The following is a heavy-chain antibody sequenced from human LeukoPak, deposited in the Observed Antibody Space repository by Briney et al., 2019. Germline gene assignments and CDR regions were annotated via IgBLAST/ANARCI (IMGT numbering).Heavy chain of an antibody. V-gene: IGHV3-48*03. Sequence: GGSLRLSCEASGLIFSAHDLNWLRQAPGKGLEWVSHISRGGTNIQYTDSVKGRFTISRDDAKNSLNLQMNSLRVEDTAVCYCLTNEWVGESLYIYWGQGIQVTVSS. D-gene: IGHD3-10*01. J-gene: IGHJ4*02. CDR3: LTNEWVGESLYIY. CDR1: GLIFSAHD. CDR2: ISRGGTNI.